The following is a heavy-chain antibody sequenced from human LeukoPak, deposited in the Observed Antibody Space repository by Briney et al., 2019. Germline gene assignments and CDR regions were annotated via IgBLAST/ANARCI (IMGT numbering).Heavy chain of an antibody. J-gene: IGHJ2*01. CDR2: IRYDGSNK. CDR1: GFTFSSYG. D-gene: IGHD7-27*01. Sequence: SGGSLRLSCAASGFTFSSYGMHWVRQAPGKGLEWVAFIRYDGSNKYYADSVKGRFTISRDNSKNTLYLQMNSLRAEDTAVYYCARDPSGHWYFDLWGRGTLVTVSS. V-gene: IGHV3-30*02. CDR3: ARDPSGHWYFDL.